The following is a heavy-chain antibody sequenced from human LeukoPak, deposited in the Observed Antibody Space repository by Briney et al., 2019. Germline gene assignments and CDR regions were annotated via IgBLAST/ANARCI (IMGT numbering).Heavy chain of an antibody. Sequence: SETLSLTCAVYGGSFSGYYWSWIRQPPGKGLEWLGEINHSGSTNYNPSLKSRVTISVDTSKNQFSLKLSSVTAADTAVYYCASSYNWNDGTDIWGQGTMVTVSS. CDR3: ASSYNWNDGTDI. J-gene: IGHJ3*02. V-gene: IGHV4-34*01. CDR2: INHSGST. D-gene: IGHD1-1*01. CDR1: GGSFSGYY.